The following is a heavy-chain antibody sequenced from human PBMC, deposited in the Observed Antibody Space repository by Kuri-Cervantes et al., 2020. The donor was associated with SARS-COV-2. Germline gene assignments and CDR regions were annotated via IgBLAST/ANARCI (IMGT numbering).Heavy chain of an antibody. CDR1: GDSVTSNSAA. CDR2: TYYRSKWYN. CDR3: ARGAAVPAPLLGFDYYYYYGMDV. V-gene: IGHV6-1*01. Sequence: LRLSCAISGDSVTSNSAAWNWIRRSPSRGLEWLGRTYYRSKWYNDYAVSVKSRITINPDTSKNQFSLQLNSVTPEDTAVYYCARGAAVPAPLLGFDYYYYYGMDVWGQGTTVTVSS. D-gene: IGHD2-2*02. J-gene: IGHJ6*02.